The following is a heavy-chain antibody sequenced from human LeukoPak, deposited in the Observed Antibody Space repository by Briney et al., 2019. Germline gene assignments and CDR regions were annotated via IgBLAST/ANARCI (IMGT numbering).Heavy chain of an antibody. D-gene: IGHD6-19*01. CDR1: GDIVSSNSAG. J-gene: IGHJ4*02. CDR3: ARAVVAVAGILLDY. Sequence: SQTLSLTCAISGDIVSSNSAGWNWIRLSPSRGLEWLGMTYYRSKWYNDYAVSVKSRITINPDTSKNQFSLQLNSVTPEDTAVYYCARAVVAVAGILLDYWGQGTLVTVSS. CDR2: TYYRSKWYN. V-gene: IGHV6-1*01.